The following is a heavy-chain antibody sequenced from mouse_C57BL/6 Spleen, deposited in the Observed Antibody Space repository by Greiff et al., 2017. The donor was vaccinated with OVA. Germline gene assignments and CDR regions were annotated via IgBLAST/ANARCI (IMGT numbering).Heavy chain of an antibody. V-gene: IGHV1-82*01. CDR3: ARSPITTVVATSHFDY. J-gene: IGHJ2*01. D-gene: IGHD1-1*01. CDR2: IYPGDGDT. Sequence: QVQLQQSGPELVKPGASVKISCKASGYAFSSSWMNWVKQRPGKGLEWIGRIYPGDGDTNYNGKFKGKATLTADKSSSTAYMQLSSLTSEDSAVYFCARSPITTVVATSHFDYWGQGTTLTVSS. CDR1: GYAFSSSW.